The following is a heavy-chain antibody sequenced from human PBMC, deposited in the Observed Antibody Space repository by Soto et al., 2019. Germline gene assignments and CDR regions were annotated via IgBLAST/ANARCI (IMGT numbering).Heavy chain of an antibody. CDR1: GYTFTGYY. CDR3: ARGQSYYGSGTKVGYGMDV. Sequence: ASVKVSCKASGYTFTGYYMHWVRQAPGQGLEWMGWINPNSGGTNYAQKFQGWVTMTRDTSISTAYMELSRLRSDDTAVYYCARGQSYYGSGTKVGYGMDVWGQGTTVTVSS. V-gene: IGHV1-2*04. CDR2: INPNSGGT. D-gene: IGHD3-10*01. J-gene: IGHJ6*02.